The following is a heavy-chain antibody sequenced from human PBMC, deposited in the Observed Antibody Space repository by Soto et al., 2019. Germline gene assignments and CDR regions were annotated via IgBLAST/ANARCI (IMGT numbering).Heavy chain of an antibody. CDR1: GFTFSSYA. D-gene: IGHD6-19*01. V-gene: IGHV3-23*01. Sequence: PGGSLRLSCAACGFTFSSYAMSWVRQAPGKGLEWVSAISGSGGSTYYADSVKGRFTISRDNSKNTLYLQMNSLRAEDTAVYYCAKYSSGWYDAFDIWGQGTMVTVSS. CDR2: ISGSGGST. CDR3: AKYSSGWYDAFDI. J-gene: IGHJ3*02.